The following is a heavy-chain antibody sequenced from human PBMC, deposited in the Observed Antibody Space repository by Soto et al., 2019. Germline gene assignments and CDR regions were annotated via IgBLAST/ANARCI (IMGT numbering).Heavy chain of an antibody. CDR2: ISAYNGNT. V-gene: IGHV1-18*01. D-gene: IGHD3-22*01. J-gene: IGHJ4*02. CDR1: GYTFTSYG. Sequence: ASVKVSCEASGYTFTSYGISWVRQAPGQGLEWMGWISAYNGNTNYAQKLQGRVTMTTDTSTSTAYMELRSLRSEDTAVYYCARVPLHYYDSSGYYHFDYWGQGTLVTVSS. CDR3: ARVPLHYYDSSGYYHFDY.